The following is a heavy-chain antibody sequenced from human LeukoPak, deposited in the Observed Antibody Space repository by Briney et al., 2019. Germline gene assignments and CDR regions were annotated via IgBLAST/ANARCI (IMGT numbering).Heavy chain of an antibody. CDR1: GHTFTSYD. CDR3: ARTIVGATRTRNWFDP. J-gene: IGHJ5*02. Sequence: ASVKVSCKASGHTFTSYDINWVRQATGQGLEWMGWMNPNNGNTGYAQKFQGRVTMTRNTSISTAYMELRSLRSDDTAVYYCARTIVGATRTRNWFDPWGQGTLVTVSS. D-gene: IGHD1-26*01. V-gene: IGHV1-8*01. CDR2: MNPNNGNT.